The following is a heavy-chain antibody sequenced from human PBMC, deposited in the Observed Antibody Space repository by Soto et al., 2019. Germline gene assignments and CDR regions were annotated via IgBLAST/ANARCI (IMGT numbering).Heavy chain of an antibody. V-gene: IGHV1-69*06. CDR1: GGTFSSYA. CDR2: IIPIFGTA. J-gene: IGHJ4*01. CDR3: ARVRSSVWVGLDY. D-gene: IGHD6-19*01. Sequence: QVQLVQSGAEVKKPGSSVKVSCKASGGTFSSYAISWVRQAPGQGLEWMGGIIPIFGTANYAQKFQGRVTITAHKSTSTAYMKLSSLRSEDTYVYYCARVRSSVWVGLDYWGQGTLVPVSS.